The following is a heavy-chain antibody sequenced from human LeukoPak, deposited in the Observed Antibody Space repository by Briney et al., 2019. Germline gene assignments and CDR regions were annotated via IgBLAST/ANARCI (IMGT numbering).Heavy chain of an antibody. V-gene: IGHV3-21*01. D-gene: IGHD1-26*01. CDR1: GFTFDNYA. CDR2: ITSSSSYI. J-gene: IGHJ6*03. Sequence: PGGSLRLSCAASGFTFDNYAMTRVRHAPGKGLERVSSITSSSSYIYYADSVKGRFTISRDNAKNSLYLQMNSLRAEDAAVYYCARDPYSGSYSAYYYYYMDVWGKGTTVTVSS. CDR3: ARDPYSGSYSAYYYYYMDV.